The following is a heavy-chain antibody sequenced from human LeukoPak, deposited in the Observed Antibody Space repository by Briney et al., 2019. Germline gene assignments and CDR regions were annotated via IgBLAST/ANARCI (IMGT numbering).Heavy chain of an antibody. CDR2: IIPILGIA. CDR3: ASGDYPDTTEYYYYYYMDV. D-gene: IGHD5-18*01. CDR1: GGTFSSYA. J-gene: IGHJ6*03. V-gene: IGHV1-69*04. Sequence: GASVKVSCKASGGTFSSYAISWVRQAPGQGLEWMGRIIPILGIANYAQKFQGRVTITADESTSTAYMELSSLRSEDTTVYYCASGDYPDTTEYYYYYYMDVWGKGTTVTVSS.